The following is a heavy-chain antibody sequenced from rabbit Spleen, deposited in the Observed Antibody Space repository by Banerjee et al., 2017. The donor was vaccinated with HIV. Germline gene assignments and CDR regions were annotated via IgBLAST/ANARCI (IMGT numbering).Heavy chain of an antibody. CDR1: GVSFSGDSY. CDR2: INGDGGGT. CDR3: ARDSGSSFSSYGMDL. J-gene: IGHJ6*01. Sequence: QSLEESGGDLVKPGASLTLTCIASGVSFSGDSYMNWVRQAPGKGLELITWINGDGGGTNYANWAKGRFTISKTSSTTVTLQMTSLTAADTATYFCARDSGSSFSSYGMDLWGPGTLVTVS. V-gene: IGHV1S40*01. D-gene: IGHD8-1*01.